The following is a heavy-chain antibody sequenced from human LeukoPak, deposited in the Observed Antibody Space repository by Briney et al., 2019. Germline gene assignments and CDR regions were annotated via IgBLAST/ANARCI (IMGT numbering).Heavy chain of an antibody. Sequence: GGSLRLSCAGSGFAFESFTMTWVRQAPGKGLEWVSLISATSSDVNYAESVRGRFTISRDNAKNSLFLLMDSLRAEDTAIYYCAKGLFSAYDKYLDSWGRGTLVTVSS. V-gene: IGHV3-21*04. CDR3: AKGLFSAYDKYLDS. CDR1: GFAFESFT. J-gene: IGHJ4*02. D-gene: IGHD5-12*01. CDR2: ISATSSDV.